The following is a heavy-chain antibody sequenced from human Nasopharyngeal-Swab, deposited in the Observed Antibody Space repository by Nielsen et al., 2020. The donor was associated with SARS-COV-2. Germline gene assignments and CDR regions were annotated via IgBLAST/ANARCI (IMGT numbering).Heavy chain of an antibody. J-gene: IGHJ3*02. CDR3: ARAIIGYSDAFDI. CDR2: IKQDGSEK. V-gene: IGHV3-7*01. Sequence: GGSLRLSCAASGFTFSSYWMSWVRQAPGKGLEWVANIKQDGSEKYYVDSVKGRFTISRDNAKNSLYPQMNSLRAEDTAVYYCARAIIGYSDAFDIWGQGTMVTVSS. D-gene: IGHD3-22*01. CDR1: GFTFSSYW.